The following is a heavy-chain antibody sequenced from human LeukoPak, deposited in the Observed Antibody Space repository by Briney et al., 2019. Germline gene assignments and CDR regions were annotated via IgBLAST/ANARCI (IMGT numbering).Heavy chain of an antibody. CDR1: GGSFSGYY. J-gene: IGHJ3*02. D-gene: IGHD6-13*01. CDR3: AREYTAAAGIQLGAFDI. V-gene: IGHV4-34*01. CDR2: INHSGST. Sequence: SETLSLTCAVYGGSFSGYYWSWIRQPPGKGLEWIGEINHSGSTNYNPSLKSRVTISVDTSKNQFSLKLSSVTAADTAVYYCAREYTAAAGIQLGAFDIWGQGTMVTVSS.